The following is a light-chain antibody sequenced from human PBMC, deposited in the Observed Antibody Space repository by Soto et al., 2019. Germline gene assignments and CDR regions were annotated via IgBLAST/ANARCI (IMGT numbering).Light chain of an antibody. CDR1: QSINSVS. V-gene: IGKV3-20*01. CDR2: AAS. CDR3: HKFGSSPPYP. J-gene: IGKJ2*01. Sequence: IVLTQSPGTLSLSPGERATLYCRASQSINSVSLAWYQHKPGQAPRVLIYAASTRATGVPDRFSGSGSGTDFTLTISRLEPEDFAVYYCHKFGSSPPYPFGQGTKLEIK.